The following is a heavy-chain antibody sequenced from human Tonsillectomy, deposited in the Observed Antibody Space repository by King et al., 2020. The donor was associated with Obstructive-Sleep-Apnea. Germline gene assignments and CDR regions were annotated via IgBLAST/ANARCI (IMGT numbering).Heavy chain of an antibody. Sequence: VQLVESGGGLVQPGGSLRLSCAASGFTFSSYSMNWVRQAPRKGLEWVSYISSSSSTIYYADSVKGRFTISRDNAKNSLYLQMNSLRAEDTAVYYCARDRQSPDHYFDYWGQGTLVTVSS. CDR2: ISSSSSTI. J-gene: IGHJ4*02. V-gene: IGHV3-48*01. CDR3: ARDRQSPDHYFDY. CDR1: GFTFSSYS.